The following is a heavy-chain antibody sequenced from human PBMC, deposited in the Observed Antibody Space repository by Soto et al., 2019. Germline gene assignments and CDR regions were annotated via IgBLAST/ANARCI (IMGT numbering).Heavy chain of an antibody. V-gene: IGHV4-4*02. J-gene: IGHJ3*01. CDR1: GDSITNSRW. Sequence: QVQLQESGPGLVKPSGTLSLTCAVSGDSITNSRWWTWVRQPPGKGLEWIGDILHSGETNYNPSLKSRVFISVDKSQNQFSLRVSSATAADTAVYYCAYSTGWYRHDVWGQGTLVTVSS. D-gene: IGHD6-19*01. CDR3: AYSTGWYRHDV. CDR2: ILHSGET.